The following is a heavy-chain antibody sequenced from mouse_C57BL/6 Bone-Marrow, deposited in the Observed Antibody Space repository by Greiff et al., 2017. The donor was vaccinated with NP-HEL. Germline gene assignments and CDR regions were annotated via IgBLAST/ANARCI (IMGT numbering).Heavy chain of an antibody. V-gene: IGHV1-81*01. Sequence: QVQLQQSGAELARPGASVKLSCKASGYTFTSYGISWVKQRTGQGLEWIGEIYPRSGNTYYNEKFKGKATLTADKSSSTAYMELRSLTSEDSAVYFCARSYYYGSSPNQPNFDYWGQGTTLTVSS. CDR2: IYPRSGNT. CDR1: GYTFTSYG. D-gene: IGHD1-1*01. J-gene: IGHJ2*01. CDR3: ARSYYYGSSPNQPNFDY.